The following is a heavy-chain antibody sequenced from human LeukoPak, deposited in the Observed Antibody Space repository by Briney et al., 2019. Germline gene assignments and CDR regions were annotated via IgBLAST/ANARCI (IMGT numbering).Heavy chain of an antibody. D-gene: IGHD4-17*01. J-gene: IGHJ3*02. V-gene: IGHV3-30*04. CDR3: ARDWGEYGDTDAFDI. CDR2: VSFDGSNK. CDR1: GFTFSSYA. Sequence: GGSLRLSCAASGFTFSSYAMHWVRQAPGKGLEWVAVVSFDGSNKYYADSVKGRFTISRDNSKNTLYLQMNSLRAEDTAVYYCARDWGEYGDTDAFDIWGQGTMVTVSS.